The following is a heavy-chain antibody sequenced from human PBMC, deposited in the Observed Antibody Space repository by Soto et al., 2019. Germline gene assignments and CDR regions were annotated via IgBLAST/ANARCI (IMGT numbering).Heavy chain of an antibody. CDR3: AMSGYCSSTSGCGSTYSYYYYMDV. V-gene: IGHV4-59*02. CDR1: GGSVSSFC. CDR2: VCSSGST. D-gene: IGHD2-2*01. Sequence: SETLSLTCYVSGGSVSSFCWTLIRQSPGKGLESIAYVCSSGSTNYNPPLESRVAISLDTSKNQFSLRLTSVTAADTAVYYCAMSGYCSSTSGCGSTYSYYYYMDVWGKGTTVTVSS. J-gene: IGHJ6*03.